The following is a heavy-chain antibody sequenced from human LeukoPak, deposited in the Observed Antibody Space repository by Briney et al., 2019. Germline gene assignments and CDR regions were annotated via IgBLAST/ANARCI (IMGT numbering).Heavy chain of an antibody. D-gene: IGHD3-9*01. CDR3: AKDQGFGLRYFDWPPVDFQH. CDR1: GFTFSSYA. V-gene: IGHV3-23*01. J-gene: IGHJ1*01. Sequence: GGSLRLSCAASGFTFSSYAMTWVRQAPGKGLEWVSGISGSGVSTYQADSVKGRFTISRDNSKNTLDLQMKSLRAEDTAVYYCAKDQGFGLRYFDWPPVDFQHWGQGTLVTVSS. CDR2: ISGSGVST.